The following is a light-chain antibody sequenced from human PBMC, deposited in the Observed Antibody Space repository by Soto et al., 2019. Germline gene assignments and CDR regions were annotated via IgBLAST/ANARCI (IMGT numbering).Light chain of an antibody. CDR3: MQSLQTRT. CDR2: LAS. J-gene: IGKJ1*01. V-gene: IGKV2-28*01. CDR1: QSLLHSNGYNY. Sequence: DIVMAQSPLSLPVTPGEPASISCRSSQSLLHSNGYNYLDWYLQKPGQSPQLLIYLASNRASGVGDRVSGSGSGTDFTLKISRVEAEDVGVYYCMQSLQTRTFGQGTKVEIK.